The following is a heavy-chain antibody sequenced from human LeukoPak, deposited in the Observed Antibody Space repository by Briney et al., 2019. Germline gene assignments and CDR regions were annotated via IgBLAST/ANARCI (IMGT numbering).Heavy chain of an antibody. J-gene: IGHJ4*02. D-gene: IGHD6-19*01. CDR2: ISGSGDST. V-gene: IGHV3-23*01. CDR1: GFTFSSYA. CDR3: AIVIAVAGPATFY. Sequence: PGGSLRLSCAASGFTFSSYAMSWVRQAPGKGLEWVSSISGSGDSTYYADSVKSRSTISRDNSKNTLYLQMNSLRAEDTALYYCAIVIAVAGPATFYWGQGTLATVSS.